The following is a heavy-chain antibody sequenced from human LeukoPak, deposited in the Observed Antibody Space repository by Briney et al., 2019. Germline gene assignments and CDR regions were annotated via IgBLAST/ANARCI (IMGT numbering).Heavy chain of an antibody. D-gene: IGHD1-14*01. CDR1: GGSFSGYY. J-gene: IGHJ4*02. CDR2: INHSGST. V-gene: IGHV4-34*01. Sequence: SETLSLTCAVYGGSFSGYYWSWIRQPPGKGLEWIGEINHSGSTNYNPSLKSRVTISVDTSKNQFSLKLSSVTAADTAVYYCARGRSPGYWGQGTLVTVSS. CDR3: ARGRSPGY.